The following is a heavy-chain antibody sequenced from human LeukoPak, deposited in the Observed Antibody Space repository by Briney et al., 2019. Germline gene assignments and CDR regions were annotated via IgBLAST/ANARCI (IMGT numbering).Heavy chain of an antibody. CDR1: GFIFKNAW. D-gene: IGHD6-19*01. J-gene: IGHJ4*02. Sequence: GGSLRLSCAASGFIFKNAWMTWVRQAPGKGLEGVGCIKTKTSGGTPDYAAPARGRFIISRDDSNSTLHLQMDNLNTEDAGVYYCATYSSGWKFEHWGQGTLVSVSS. V-gene: IGHV3-15*01. CDR3: ATYSSGWKFEH. CDR2: IKTKTSGGTP.